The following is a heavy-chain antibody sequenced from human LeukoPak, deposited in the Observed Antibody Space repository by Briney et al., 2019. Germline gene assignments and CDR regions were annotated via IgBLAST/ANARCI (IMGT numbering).Heavy chain of an antibody. D-gene: IGHD4/OR15-4a*01. V-gene: IGHV3-43*02. CDR1: GFTFDDYA. CDR2: ISGDGGST. J-gene: IGHJ4*02. Sequence: PGGSLRLSCAASGFTFDDYAMHWVRQAPGKGLEWVSLISGDGGSTYYADSVKGRFTISRDNSKNSLYLQMNSLRTEDTALYYCATFSYGARYWGQGTLVTVSS. CDR3: ATFSYGARY.